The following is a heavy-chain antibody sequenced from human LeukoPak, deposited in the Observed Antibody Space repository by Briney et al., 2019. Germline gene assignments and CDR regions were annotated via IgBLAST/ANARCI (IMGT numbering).Heavy chain of an antibody. Sequence: ASVKVSCKASGYTFNSYGISWVRQAPGQGLEWMGGIIPIFGTTNYAQKFQGRVTITTDESTSTAYMELSSPRSEDTAVYYCARVQENILTGPNGYYGMDVWGQGTTVTVSS. D-gene: IGHD3-9*01. CDR2: IIPIFGTT. V-gene: IGHV1-69*05. CDR1: GYTFNSYG. CDR3: ARVQENILTGPNGYYGMDV. J-gene: IGHJ6*02.